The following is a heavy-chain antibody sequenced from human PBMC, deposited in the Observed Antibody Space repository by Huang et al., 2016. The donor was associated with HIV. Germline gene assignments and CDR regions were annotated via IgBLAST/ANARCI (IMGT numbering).Heavy chain of an antibody. CDR3: ARESSESTGRIDH. Sequence: QVQLQESGPRLVKPSETLSLTCTVSGGAISDYYWSWIRQPAGKGLEWIGRIFPGGSPNYRPSLKSRVTMSVDTSQSQFSLKLTSVTAADTAVYYCARESSESTGRIDHWGQGTLFIVSS. J-gene: IGHJ4*02. CDR1: GGAISDYY. D-gene: IGHD2-8*02. CDR2: IFPGGSP. V-gene: IGHV4-4*07.